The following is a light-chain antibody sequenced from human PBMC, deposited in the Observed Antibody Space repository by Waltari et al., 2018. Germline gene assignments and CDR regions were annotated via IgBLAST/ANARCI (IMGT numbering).Light chain of an antibody. V-gene: IGKV1-9*01. CDR1: QGIRSY. Sequence: DIQLTQSPSFLSASVGDRVTITCRASQGIRSYLAWYQQKPGKAPKLLIYAASTLQSGVPSRSSGSGSGTEFPLTISSLQPEDFATYYCQQLNSYPYTFGQGTKLEIK. CDR2: AAS. J-gene: IGKJ2*01. CDR3: QQLNSYPYT.